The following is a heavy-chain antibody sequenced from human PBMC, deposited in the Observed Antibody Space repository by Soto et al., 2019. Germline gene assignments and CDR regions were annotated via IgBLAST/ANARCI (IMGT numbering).Heavy chain of an antibody. CDR2: IYYSGST. CDR1: GGSISSYY. CDR3: ARTHPGSFFDY. J-gene: IGHJ4*02. Sequence: QVQLQESGPGLVKPSETLSLTCTVSGGSISSYYWSWIRQPPGKGLEWIGYIYYSGSTNYNPSLKSRVTISVDTSKNQFSLKLSSETAADTAVYYCARTHPGSFFDYWGQGTLVTVSS. V-gene: IGHV4-59*08. D-gene: IGHD3-10*01.